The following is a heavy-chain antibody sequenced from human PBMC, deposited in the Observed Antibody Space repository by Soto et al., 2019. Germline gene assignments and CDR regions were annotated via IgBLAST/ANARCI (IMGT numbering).Heavy chain of an antibody. V-gene: IGHV2-5*02. CDR3: AYRALYSGSYWDGGYFDD. CDR1: GFSLHTSGVG. Sequence: QITLRESGPTRVRPTQTLSLTCTFSGFSLHTSGVGVGWIRQPPGKALEWLALIYWDDDKRYNPSLKSRLSITKDTTENQVVFIMTDMDTVDTATYYCAYRALYSGSYWDGGYFDDWGQGALITVSS. CDR2: IYWDDDK. D-gene: IGHD5-12*01. J-gene: IGHJ4*02.